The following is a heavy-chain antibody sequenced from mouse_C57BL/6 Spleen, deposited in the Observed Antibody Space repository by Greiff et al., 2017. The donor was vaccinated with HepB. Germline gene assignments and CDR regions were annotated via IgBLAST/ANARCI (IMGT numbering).Heavy chain of an antibody. Sequence: VKLQESGAELVRPGTSVKVSCKASGYAFTNYLLEWVKQRPGQGLEWIGVINPGSGGTNYNEKFKGKATLTADKSSSTAYMQLSSLTSEDSAVYFCARGHFGYGTSYWYFDVWGTGTTVTVSS. V-gene: IGHV1-54*01. J-gene: IGHJ1*03. CDR3: ARGHFGYGTSYWYFDV. CDR1: GYAFTNYL. D-gene: IGHD1-1*01. CDR2: INPGSGGT.